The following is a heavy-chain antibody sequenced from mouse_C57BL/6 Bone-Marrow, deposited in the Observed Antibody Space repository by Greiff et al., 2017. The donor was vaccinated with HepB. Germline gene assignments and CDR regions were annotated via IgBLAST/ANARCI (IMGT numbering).Heavy chain of an antibody. CDR1: GFTFSSYA. J-gene: IGHJ2*01. D-gene: IGHD1-1*01. Sequence: EVKLMESGEGLVKPGGSLKLSCAASGFTFSSYAMSWVRQTPEKRLECVAYISSGGDYIYYADTVKGRFTISRDNARNTLYLQMSSLKSEDTAMYYCTRDYYYGSFDYWGQGTTLTVSS. CDR2: ISSGGDYI. CDR3: TRDYYYGSFDY. V-gene: IGHV5-9-1*02.